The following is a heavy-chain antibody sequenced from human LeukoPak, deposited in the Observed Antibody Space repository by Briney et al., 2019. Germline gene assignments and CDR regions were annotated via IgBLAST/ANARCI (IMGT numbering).Heavy chain of an antibody. Sequence: GGSLRLSCAASGFTFSSCSMNWVRQAPGKGLEWVSSITSSSSYIYYADSVKGRFTISRDNAKNSLYLQMNSLRAEDTAIYYCAKDDAYLQYDDWGQGTLVTVSS. J-gene: IGHJ4*02. CDR2: ITSSSSYI. CDR3: AKDDAYLQYDD. V-gene: IGHV3-21*04. D-gene: IGHD5-24*01. CDR1: GFTFSSCS.